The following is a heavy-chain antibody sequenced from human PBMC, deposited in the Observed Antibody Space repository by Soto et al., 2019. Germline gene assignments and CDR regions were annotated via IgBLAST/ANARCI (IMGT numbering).Heavy chain of an antibody. CDR1: GYTFNTYW. V-gene: IGHV5-51*01. Sequence: PGESLRISCQGSGYTFNTYWIGWVRQMPGKGLEWMGIIYPSDSDATYSPSFKGQVTISADTSISTAYLQWTSLKASDSAIYYCARLEMATVETFDYWGQGSLVTGSS. J-gene: IGHJ4*02. CDR3: ARLEMATVETFDY. CDR2: IYPSDSDA. D-gene: IGHD4-4*01.